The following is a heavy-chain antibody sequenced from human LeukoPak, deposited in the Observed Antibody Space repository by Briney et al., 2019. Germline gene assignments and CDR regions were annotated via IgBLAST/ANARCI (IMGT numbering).Heavy chain of an antibody. Sequence: ASVKVSCKASGYTFTSYGISWVRQAPGQGLEWMGWISAYNGNTNYAQKLQGRVTMTTDTSTSTAYMELSSLRSEDTAVYYCAGAGWKNDYFDYWGQGTLVTVSS. CDR1: GYTFTSYG. D-gene: IGHD1/OR15-1a*01. J-gene: IGHJ4*02. CDR2: ISAYNGNT. V-gene: IGHV1-18*01. CDR3: AGAGWKNDYFDY.